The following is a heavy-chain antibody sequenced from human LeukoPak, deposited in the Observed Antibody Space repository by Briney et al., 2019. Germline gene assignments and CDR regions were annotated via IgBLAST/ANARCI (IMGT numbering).Heavy chain of an antibody. D-gene: IGHD3-22*01. CDR1: GDSINGYY. J-gene: IGHJ4*02. Sequence: SETLSLTCTVSGDSINGYYWSWVRQPPGKGLEWIGYIYYTGTTNYSPSLKSRVTMSVDTSKSQFSLKLSSATAADTAIYYCARFSQYYDTKSHYLDFWGQGTLVTVSS. CDR2: IYYTGTT. CDR3: ARFSQYYDTKSHYLDF. V-gene: IGHV4-59*08.